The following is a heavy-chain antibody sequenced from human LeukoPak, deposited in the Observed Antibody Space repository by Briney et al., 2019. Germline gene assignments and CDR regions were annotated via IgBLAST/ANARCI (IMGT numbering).Heavy chain of an antibody. CDR3: ARDLKYYFDSSAYYMAYAFDI. CDR1: GYTFTGYY. D-gene: IGHD3-22*01. J-gene: IGHJ3*02. V-gene: IGHV1-2*06. CDR2: INPNSGGT. Sequence: ASVKVSCKASGYTFTGYYMHWVRQAPGQGLEWMGRINPNSGGTNYAQKFQGRVTMTRDTSISTAYMELSRLRSDDTAVYYCARDLKYYFDSSAYYMAYAFDIWGQGTMVTVSS.